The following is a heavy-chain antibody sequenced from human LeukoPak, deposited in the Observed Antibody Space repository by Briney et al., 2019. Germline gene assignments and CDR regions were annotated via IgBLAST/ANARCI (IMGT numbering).Heavy chain of an antibody. CDR1: GFTFSSYA. CDR3: ARAQELRIAAAGAFDI. D-gene: IGHD6-13*01. CDR2: ISSSSSYI. Sequence: GGSLRLSCAASGFTFSSYAMSWVRQAPGKGLEWVSSISSSSSYIYYADSVKGRFTISRDNAKNSLYLQMNSLRAEDTAVYYCARAQELRIAAAGAFDIWGQGTMVTVSS. V-gene: IGHV3-21*01. J-gene: IGHJ3*02.